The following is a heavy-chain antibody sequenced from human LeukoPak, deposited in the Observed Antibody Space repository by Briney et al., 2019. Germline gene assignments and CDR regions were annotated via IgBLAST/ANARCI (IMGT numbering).Heavy chain of an antibody. Sequence: GGSLRLSCAASGFTFSTYGMHWVRQAPGKGLEYVSGISSNGGSTYYGNSVKGRFTISRDNSKNTLYLQMGSLRADDMAVYYCARVTNWATGMDYWGQGTLVTVSS. CDR2: ISSNGGST. V-gene: IGHV3-64*01. J-gene: IGHJ4*02. CDR1: GFTFSTYG. D-gene: IGHD1-14*01. CDR3: ARVTNWATGMDY.